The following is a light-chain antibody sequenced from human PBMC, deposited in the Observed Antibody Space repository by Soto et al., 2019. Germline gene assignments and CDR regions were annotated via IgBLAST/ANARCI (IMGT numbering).Light chain of an antibody. CDR1: QSVSSSY. CDR2: GAS. J-gene: IGKJ4*01. V-gene: IGKV3-20*01. Sequence: EIVLTQSPGTLSLSPGERATLSCRASQSVSSSYLAWYQQKPGQAPRLLIYGASSRATGIPDRFSGSGSGTDSTLTISRLEPEDFAVYYCQQYGSSQLTFGGGTKGEIK. CDR3: QQYGSSQLT.